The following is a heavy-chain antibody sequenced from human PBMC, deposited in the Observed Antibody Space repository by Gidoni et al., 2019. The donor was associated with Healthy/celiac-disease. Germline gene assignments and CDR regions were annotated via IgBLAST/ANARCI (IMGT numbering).Heavy chain of an antibody. D-gene: IGHD3-10*01. J-gene: IGHJ6*03. CDR2: RWYDGSNK. Sequence: QVQLVESGGGVVQPGRSLRLSCAASGFTFSSYGMHWVRQAPGKGLEWVAVRWYDGSNKYYADSVKGRFTISRDNSKNTLYLQMNSLRAEDTAVYYCARDHYYYGSGSYDQVRGYYYYMDVWGKGTTVTVSS. CDR1: GFTFSSYG. V-gene: IGHV3-33*01. CDR3: ARDHYYYGSGSYDQVRGYYYYMDV.